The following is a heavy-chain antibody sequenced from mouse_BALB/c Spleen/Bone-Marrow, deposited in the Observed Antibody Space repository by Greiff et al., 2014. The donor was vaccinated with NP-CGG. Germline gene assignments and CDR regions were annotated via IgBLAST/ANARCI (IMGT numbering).Heavy chain of an antibody. Sequence: EVHLVESGGGLVQPGGSLRLSCATSGFTFTDYYMSWVRQPPGKALEWLAFIRNKANGYTTEYSASVKGRFTISRDNSQSILYLQMNTLRAEDSATYYCARDMGLLRFDYWGHGTTLTVS. J-gene: IGHJ2*01. CDR2: IRNKANGYTT. D-gene: IGHD1-1*01. CDR1: GFTFTDYY. V-gene: IGHV7-3*02. CDR3: ARDMGLLRFDY.